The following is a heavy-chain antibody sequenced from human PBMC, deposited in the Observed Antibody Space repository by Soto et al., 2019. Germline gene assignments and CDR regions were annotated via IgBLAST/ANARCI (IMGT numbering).Heavy chain of an antibody. V-gene: IGHV3-7*01. J-gene: IGHJ3*02. CDR1: GFTFSSYW. CDR3: ARDCRAGDITMVRGGDDAFDI. D-gene: IGHD3-10*01. Sequence: GGSLRLSCAASGFTFSSYWMSWVRQAPGKGLEWVANIKQDGSEKNYVDSVKGRFTISRDNAKNSLYLQMNSLRAEDTAVYYCARDCRAGDITMVRGGDDAFDIWGQGTMVTVSS. CDR2: IKQDGSEK.